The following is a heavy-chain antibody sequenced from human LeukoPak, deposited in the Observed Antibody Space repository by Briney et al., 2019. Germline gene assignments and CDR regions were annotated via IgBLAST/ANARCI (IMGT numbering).Heavy chain of an antibody. CDR3: ARDLRYYDSSGPTNDP. CDR2: IKQDGSEK. D-gene: IGHD3-22*01. Sequence: PGGSLRLSCAASGFTFSSYWMSWVRQAPGKGLEWVANIKQDGSEKYYVDSVKGRFTISRDNAKNSLYLQMNSLRAEDTAVYYCARDLRYYDSSGPTNDPWGQGTLVTVSS. J-gene: IGHJ5*02. V-gene: IGHV3-7*01. CDR1: GFTFSSYW.